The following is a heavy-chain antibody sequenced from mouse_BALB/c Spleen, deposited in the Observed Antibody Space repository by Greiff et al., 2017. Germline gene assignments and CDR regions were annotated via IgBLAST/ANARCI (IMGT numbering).Heavy chain of an antibody. CDR1: GYTFTSYW. J-gene: IGHJ3*01. Sequence: QVQLKQSGAELAKPGASVKMSCKASGYTFTSYWMHWVKQRPGQGLEWIGYINPSTGYTEYNQKFKDKATLTADKSSSTAYMQLSSLTSEDSAVYYCARKGDYYGSWFAYWGQGTLVTVSA. CDR3: ARKGDYYGSWFAY. D-gene: IGHD1-1*01. V-gene: IGHV1-7*01. CDR2: INPSTGYT.